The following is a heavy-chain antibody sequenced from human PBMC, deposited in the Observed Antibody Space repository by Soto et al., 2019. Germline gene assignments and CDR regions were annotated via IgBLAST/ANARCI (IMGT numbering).Heavy chain of an antibody. CDR1: GYTFTSYW. V-gene: IGHV5-51*01. Sequence: GESLKISCRGSGYTFTSYWIAWVRQMPGKGLEWLGIIYPDDSDTRYSPSFQGRVTISADKSINTAYLQWRSLTASDTAMYYCARQIYDSDTGPNFQYYFDSWGQGTPVTVSS. J-gene: IGHJ4*02. D-gene: IGHD3-22*01. CDR2: IYPDDSDT. CDR3: ARQIYDSDTGPNFQYYFDS.